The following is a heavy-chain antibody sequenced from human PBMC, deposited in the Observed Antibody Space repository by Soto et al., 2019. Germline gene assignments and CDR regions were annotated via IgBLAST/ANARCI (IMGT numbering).Heavy chain of an antibody. D-gene: IGHD4-17*01. V-gene: IGHV4-61*01. CDR2: IYFTGST. CDR3: ARMTTVTKIDY. CDR1: GASVNSGSYY. Sequence: QVQLQESGPGLVKPSETLFLTCSVSGASVNSGSYYWTWVRQPPGKGLEFIGYIYFTGSTNYNPSLKRRATIAVDPSKSQFSLTLTSVTAADTAMYYCARMTTVTKIDYWGQGTPVSVSS. J-gene: IGHJ4*02.